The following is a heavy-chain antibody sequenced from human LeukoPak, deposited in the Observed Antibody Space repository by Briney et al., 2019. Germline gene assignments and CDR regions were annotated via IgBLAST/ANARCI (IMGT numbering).Heavy chain of an antibody. Sequence: PGGSLRLSCAASGFTFSSYAMNWVRQAPGKGLEWVSGISGSGTNTYYADSVKGRFTISRDNSKNTLYLQMNSLRAEDTAVYYCARVTPSDAFDIWGQGTMVTVSS. V-gene: IGHV3-23*01. CDR1: GFTFSSYA. D-gene: IGHD6-6*01. CDR3: ARVTPSDAFDI. CDR2: ISGSGTNT. J-gene: IGHJ3*02.